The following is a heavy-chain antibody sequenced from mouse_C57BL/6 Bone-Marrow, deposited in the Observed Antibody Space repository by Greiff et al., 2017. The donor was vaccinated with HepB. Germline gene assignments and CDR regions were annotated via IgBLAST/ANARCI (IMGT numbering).Heavy chain of an antibody. CDR3: ASLRYAMDY. D-gene: IGHD1-1*01. J-gene: IGHJ4*01. V-gene: IGHV5-16*01. Sequence: EVKLVESEGGLVQPGSSMKLSCTASGFTFSDYYMAWVRQVPEKGLEWVANINYDGSSTYYLDSLKSRFIISRDNAKNILYLQMSSLKSEDTATYYCASLRYAMDYWGQGTSVTVSS. CDR1: GFTFSDYY. CDR2: INYDGSST.